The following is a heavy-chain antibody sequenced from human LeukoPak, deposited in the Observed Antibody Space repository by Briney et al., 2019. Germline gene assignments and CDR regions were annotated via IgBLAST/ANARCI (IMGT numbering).Heavy chain of an antibody. CDR1: GFTFSNYG. D-gene: IGHD5-18*01. V-gene: IGHV3-23*01. J-gene: IGHJ4*02. CDR2: ISGSGGST. Sequence: PGGSLRLSCAASGFTFSNYGMHWVRQAPGKGLEWVSAISGSGGSTYYADSVKGRFTISRDNSKNTLYLQMNSLRAEDTAVYYCATGNDTANFDYWGQGTLVTVSS. CDR3: ATGNDTANFDY.